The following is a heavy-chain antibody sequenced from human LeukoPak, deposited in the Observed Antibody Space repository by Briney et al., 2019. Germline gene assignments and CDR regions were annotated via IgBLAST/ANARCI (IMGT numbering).Heavy chain of an antibody. J-gene: IGHJ4*02. D-gene: IGHD3-10*01. CDR1: GFTFDDYG. CDR3: AKSKPYYYGSGSYYKNPFDY. Sequence: PGGSLRLSCAASGFTFDDYGMSWVRHAPGKGLEWVPGISGSGDSTYYADSVKGRFTISRDNSKNSLYLQMNSLRAEDTAIYYCAKSKPYYYGSGSYYKNPFDYWGQGTLVTVSS. CDR2: ISGSGDST. V-gene: IGHV3-23*01.